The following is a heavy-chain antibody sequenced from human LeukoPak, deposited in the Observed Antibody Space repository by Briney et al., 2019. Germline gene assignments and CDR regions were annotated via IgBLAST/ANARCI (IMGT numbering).Heavy chain of an antibody. V-gene: IGHV3-74*01. CDR2: IKTDGSTT. Sequence: GGSLRLSCAGSGFVFSTYWMHWVRQAPGKGLAWVSRIKTDGSTTYYADSVKGRFTVSRDNAKNTLYLQMNSLRAEDTAVYYCASGAVAGQRFWFDPWGQGTLVTVSS. CDR3: ASGAVAGQRFWFDP. D-gene: IGHD6-19*01. CDR1: GFVFSTYW. J-gene: IGHJ5*02.